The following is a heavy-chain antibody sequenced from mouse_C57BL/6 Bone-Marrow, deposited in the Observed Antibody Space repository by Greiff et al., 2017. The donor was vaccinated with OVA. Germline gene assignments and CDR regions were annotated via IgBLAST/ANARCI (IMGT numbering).Heavy chain of an antibody. CDR1: GYAFTNYL. CDR3: AVYYGPSMDY. V-gene: IGHV1-54*01. J-gene: IGHJ4*01. CDR2: INPGSGGT. Sequence: LQESGAELVRPGTSVKVSCKASGYAFTNYLIEWVKQRPGQGLEWIGVINPGSGGTNYNEKFKGKATLTADKSSSTAYMQLSSLTSEDSAVYFCAVYYGPSMDYWGQGTSVTVSS. D-gene: IGHD1-1*01.